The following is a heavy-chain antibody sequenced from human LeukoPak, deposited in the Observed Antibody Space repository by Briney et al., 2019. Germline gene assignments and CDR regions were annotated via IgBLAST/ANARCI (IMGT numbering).Heavy chain of an antibody. D-gene: IGHD6-6*01. CDR2: IYYSVST. CDR3: ARCSSSSPYNWFDP. J-gene: IGHJ5*02. Sequence: PSETLSLTCTVSGGSISSSSYYWGWIRQPPGKGLEWIGSIYYSVSTFYNPSLKSRVTISVDTSKNQFSLKLSSVTAADTAVYYCARCSSSSPYNWFDPWGQGTLVTVS. CDR1: GGSISSSSYY. V-gene: IGHV4-39*01.